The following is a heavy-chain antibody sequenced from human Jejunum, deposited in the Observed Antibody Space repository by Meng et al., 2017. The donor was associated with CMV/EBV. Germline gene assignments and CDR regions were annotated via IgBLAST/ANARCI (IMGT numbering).Heavy chain of an antibody. J-gene: IGHJ4*02. Sequence: QVQLQESGPGLVNPSPTLSLTCSVSGGSIGSGDYYWSWIRQPPGKGLEWIGYIHDTGSTYYNPSLKSRVDISLGTSRNHFSLTLSSVTAEDTAVYFCARGSIFVSFDSWGQGTLVTVSS. CDR3: ARGSIFVSFDS. CDR2: IHDTGST. D-gene: IGHD3-3*01. CDR1: GGSIGSGDYY. V-gene: IGHV4-30-4*08.